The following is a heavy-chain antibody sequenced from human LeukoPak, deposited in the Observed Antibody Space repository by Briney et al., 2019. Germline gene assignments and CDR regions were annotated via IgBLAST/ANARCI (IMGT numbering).Heavy chain of an antibody. D-gene: IGHD6-19*01. J-gene: IGHJ4*02. CDR3: ARRDTSGYFSDY. CDR2: ISYNGGTT. CDR1: GFTFTSHV. Sequence: QSGGSLRLSCAASGFTFTSHVMYWVRQAPGRGLEYVSVISYNGGTTCYANSVKGRFTISRDNSKNMLYLQMGSLRAEDMAVYYCARRDTSGYFSDYWGQGTLVTVSS. V-gene: IGHV3-64*01.